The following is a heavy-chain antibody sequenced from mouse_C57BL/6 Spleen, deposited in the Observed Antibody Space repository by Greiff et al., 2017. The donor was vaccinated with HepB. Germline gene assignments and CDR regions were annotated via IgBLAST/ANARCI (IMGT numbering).Heavy chain of an antibody. CDR2: IDPNNGGT. V-gene: IGHV14-1*01. J-gene: IGHJ2*01. CDR3: ARGGDDVFDY. CDR1: GYNFTDYY. Sequence: EVQLQQSGAELVRPGASVKLSCKASGYNFTDYYMHWVKQRPGQGLEWIGSIDPNNGGTKYAPKFQGKATMTADTSSSTAYMQLSSLTSEDSAVYYWARGGDDVFDYWGQGTTLTVSS. D-gene: IGHD2-2*01.